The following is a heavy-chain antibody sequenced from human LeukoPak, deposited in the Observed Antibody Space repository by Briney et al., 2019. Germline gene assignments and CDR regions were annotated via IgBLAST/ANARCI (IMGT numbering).Heavy chain of an antibody. CDR2: INPNSGGT. Sequence: GASVKVSCKASGYTFTGYYMHWVRQAPGQGLEWMGWINPNSGGTNYARKFQGRVTMTRDTSISTAYMELSRLRSDDTAVYYCARAFSGWYSDWFDPWGQGTLVTVSS. CDR1: GYTFTGYY. J-gene: IGHJ5*02. V-gene: IGHV1-2*02. D-gene: IGHD6-19*01. CDR3: ARAFSGWYSDWFDP.